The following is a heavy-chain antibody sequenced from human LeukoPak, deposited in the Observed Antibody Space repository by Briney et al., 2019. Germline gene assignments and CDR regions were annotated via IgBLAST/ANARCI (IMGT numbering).Heavy chain of an antibody. Sequence: PGGSLRLSCAASGFTFSSYSMNWVRQAPGKGLEWVSSISSSSSYIYYADSLKGRFTISRDNAKNSLYLQMNSLRAEDTAVYYCARGPNTAMDYYFDYWGQGTLVTVSS. CDR2: ISSSSSYI. D-gene: IGHD5-18*01. J-gene: IGHJ4*02. V-gene: IGHV3-21*03. CDR1: GFTFSSYS. CDR3: ARGPNTAMDYYFDY.